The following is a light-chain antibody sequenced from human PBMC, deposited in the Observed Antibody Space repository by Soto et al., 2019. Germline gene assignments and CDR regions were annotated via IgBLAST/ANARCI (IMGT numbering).Light chain of an antibody. Sequence: QSALTQPPSASGSPGQSVTISCTGNSNDVGHSSFISWYQQHPGQGPKLIIYEVSKRPSGVPDRFSGSKSGNTASLSVSGLQDEAEADSVCNAQAYNGKHVFGTGTKVTVL. CDR1: SNDVGHSSF. CDR2: EVS. J-gene: IGLJ1*01. V-gene: IGLV2-8*01. CDR3: NAQAYNGKHV.